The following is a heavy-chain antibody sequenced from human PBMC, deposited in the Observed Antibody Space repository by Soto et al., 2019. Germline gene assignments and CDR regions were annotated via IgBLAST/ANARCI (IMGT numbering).Heavy chain of an antibody. CDR1: GFTFSSYA. CDR3: ARMASFYCSGGSCYPTYRMDV. V-gene: IGHV3-30-3*01. D-gene: IGHD2-15*01. J-gene: IGHJ6*02. Sequence: QVQLVESGGGVVQPGRSLRLSCAASGFTFSSYAMHWVRQAPGKGLEWVAVISYDGSNNYYADSVKGRFTISRDNSKNTLYLQMNSLRAEDTSVYYCARMASFYCSGGSCYPTYRMDVWGQGTTVTVSS. CDR2: ISYDGSNN.